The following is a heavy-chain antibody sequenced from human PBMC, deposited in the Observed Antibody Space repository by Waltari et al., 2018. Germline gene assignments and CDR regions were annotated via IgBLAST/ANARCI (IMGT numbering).Heavy chain of an antibody. CDR3: ARGRGHYYYYGMDV. CDR2: IYYSGST. J-gene: IGHJ6*02. Sequence: QVQLQESGPGLVKPSETLSLTCTVSGGSISSHHWSWIRQPPGKGLEWIGYIYYSGSTNYNPSLKSRVTISVDTSKNQFSLKLSSVTAADTAVYYCARGRGHYYYYGMDVWGQGTTVTDSS. V-gene: IGHV4-59*11. CDR1: GGSISSHH.